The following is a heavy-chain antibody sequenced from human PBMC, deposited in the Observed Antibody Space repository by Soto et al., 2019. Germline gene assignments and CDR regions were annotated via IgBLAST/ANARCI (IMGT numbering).Heavy chain of an antibody. CDR2: ISPMFGAA. J-gene: IGHJ4*02. Sequence: QVQLVQSGAEMKKPGSSVKVSCQSSGVTFNTYAMNWVRQAPGQGPEWMGDISPMFGAANSSPKFQGRVTITADESTGTSYMQLSSLTSEDTALYFCAREVQVHTPAFVYWGQGTLVTVSS. CDR1: GVTFNTYA. V-gene: IGHV1-69*19. D-gene: IGHD3-10*01. CDR3: AREVQVHTPAFVY.